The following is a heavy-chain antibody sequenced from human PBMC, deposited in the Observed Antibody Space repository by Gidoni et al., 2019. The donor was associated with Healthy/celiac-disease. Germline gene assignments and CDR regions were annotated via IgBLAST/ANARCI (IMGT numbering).Heavy chain of an antibody. V-gene: IGHV1-2*02. D-gene: IGHD2-2*02. CDR2: INPNSGGT. Sequence: QVQLVQSGAEVTKPGASVKVSCKASGYTLTGYYMHWVRQAPGQGLEWMGWINPNSGGTNYAQKFQGRVTMTRDTSISTAYMELSRLRSDDTAVYYCARGNLGYCSSTSCYTEGWFDPWGQGTLVTVSS. J-gene: IGHJ5*02. CDR3: ARGNLGYCSSTSCYTEGWFDP. CDR1: GYTLTGYY.